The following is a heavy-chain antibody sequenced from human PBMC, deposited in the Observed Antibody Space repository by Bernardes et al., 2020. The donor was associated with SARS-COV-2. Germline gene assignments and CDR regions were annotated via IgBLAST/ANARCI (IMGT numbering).Heavy chain of an antibody. J-gene: IGHJ4*02. CDR2: ISWNSGSI. Sequence: GGSLRLSCAASGFTFDDYAMHWVRQAPGKGLEWVSGISWNSGSIGYADSVKGRFTISRDNAKNSLYLQMNSLRAEDTALYYCATDQGGYGVLGYWGQGTLVTVSS. V-gene: IGHV3-9*01. CDR3: ATDQGGYGVLGY. CDR1: GFTFDDYA. D-gene: IGHD5-12*01.